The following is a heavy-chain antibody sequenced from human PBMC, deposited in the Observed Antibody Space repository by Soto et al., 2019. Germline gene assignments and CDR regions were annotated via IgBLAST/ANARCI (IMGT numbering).Heavy chain of an antibody. CDR2: MNPNSGNT. CDR3: AGGKVAARAYYYYGMDV. J-gene: IGHJ6*02. CDR1: GYTFTSYD. V-gene: IGHV1-8*01. D-gene: IGHD6-6*01. Sequence: ASVKVSCKASGYTFTSYDINWVRQATGQGLEWMGWMNPNSGNTGYAQKFQGRVTMTRNTSISTAYMELSSLRSEDTAVYYCAGGKVAARAYYYYGMDVWGQGTTVTVSS.